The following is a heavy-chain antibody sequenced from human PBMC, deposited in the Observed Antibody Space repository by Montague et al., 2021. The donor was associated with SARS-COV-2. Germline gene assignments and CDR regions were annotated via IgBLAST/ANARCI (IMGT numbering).Heavy chain of an antibody. V-gene: IGHV4-39*07. CDR2: ISYSGAT. J-gene: IGHJ5*02. CDR1: GGSMSTVNYY. Sequence: SETLSLTCTVSGGSMSTVNYYWGWVRQTPGKGLDWVGSISYSGATYYNPSLETRVSISRDTSKSQFSLELRSVTAADTAVYYCARERQEVGIYFDPWSHGTLVTVSS. CDR3: ARERQEVGIYFDP. D-gene: IGHD1-1*01.